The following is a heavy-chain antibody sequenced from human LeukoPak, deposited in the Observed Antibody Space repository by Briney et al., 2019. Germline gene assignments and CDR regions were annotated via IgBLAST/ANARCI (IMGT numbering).Heavy chain of an antibody. D-gene: IGHD3-3*01. CDR3: ATLGDDFWSGYYTLFDY. CDR1: GYTLTELS. J-gene: IGHJ4*02. Sequence: GSVKVSCKVSGYTLTELSIHCVRQAPGKALAWLGVFDPEDGETIYAQKLQGRVTMTEDTSIDTAYMELSSLRSEDTAVYYCATLGDDFWSGYYTLFDYWGQGTLVTVSS. V-gene: IGHV1-24*01. CDR2: FDPEDGET.